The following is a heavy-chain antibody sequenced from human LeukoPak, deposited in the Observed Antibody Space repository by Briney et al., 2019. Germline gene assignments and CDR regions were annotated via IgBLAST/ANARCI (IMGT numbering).Heavy chain of an antibody. J-gene: IGHJ4*02. CDR3: AGGNYDSSGYYLGSDY. CDR2: VSYDGNNK. D-gene: IGHD3-22*01. CDR1: GFTFSSYA. Sequence: GGSLRLSCAASGFTFSSYAMHWVRQAPGRGREWQAVVSYDGNNKYYADSVKGRFTISRDNSKNTLYLQVNSLRAEDTAVYYCAGGNYDSSGYYLGSDYWGQGTLVTVSS. V-gene: IGHV3-30*04.